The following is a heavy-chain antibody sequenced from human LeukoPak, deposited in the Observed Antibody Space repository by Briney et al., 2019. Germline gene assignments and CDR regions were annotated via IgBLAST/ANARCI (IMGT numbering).Heavy chain of an antibody. D-gene: IGHD3-22*01. CDR1: GGSISSSNW. V-gene: IGHV4-4*02. Sequence: SATLSLTCAVSGGSISSSNWWSWVRQPPGRGLEWIGEIYHSGSTNYNPSLKSRVTISVDKSKSQFSLKLSSGPAADTAVYYCASGLNYYDSSGYYYPTRGVDWGQGTLVTVSS. CDR3: ASGLNYYDSSGYYYPTRGVD. CDR2: IYHSGST. J-gene: IGHJ4*02.